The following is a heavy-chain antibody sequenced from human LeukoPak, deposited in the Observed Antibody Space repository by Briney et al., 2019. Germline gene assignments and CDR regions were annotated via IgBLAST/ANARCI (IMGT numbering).Heavy chain of an antibody. V-gene: IGHV4-34*01. Sequence: SETLSLTCAVYGGSFSGYYWSWIRQPPGKGLEWIGEINHSGSTNYNPSLKSRVTISVDTSKNQFSLKLSSVTAADTAVYYCARHGIAVAAHFDYWGQGTLVTVSS. J-gene: IGHJ4*02. CDR1: GGSFSGYY. CDR3: ARHGIAVAAHFDY. CDR2: INHSGST. D-gene: IGHD6-19*01.